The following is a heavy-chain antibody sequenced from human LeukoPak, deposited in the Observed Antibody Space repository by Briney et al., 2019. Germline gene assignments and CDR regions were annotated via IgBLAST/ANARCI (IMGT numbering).Heavy chain of an antibody. CDR3: ARRGRSRDY. J-gene: IGHJ4*02. Sequence: SETLSLTCTVSGYSISSGYYWGWIRQPPGKGLEWIGSIYHSGSTYYNPSLKSRVTISVDTSKNQFSLKLSSVTAADTAVYYCARRGRSRDYWGQGTLVTVSS. D-gene: IGHD3-10*01. V-gene: IGHV4-38-2*02. CDR1: GYSISSGYY. CDR2: IYHSGST.